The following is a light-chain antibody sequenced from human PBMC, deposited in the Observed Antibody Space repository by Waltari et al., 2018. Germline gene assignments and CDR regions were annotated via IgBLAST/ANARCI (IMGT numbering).Light chain of an antibody. CDR1: ENVNNY. V-gene: IGKV1-39*01. CDR2: KAS. J-gene: IGKJ2*03. CDR3: QHGYGTPYS. Sequence: DIQMTQSPSSLPASVGYRVTITCRASENVNNYLNWYQQKPGKAPKLLIYKASTLQSGVPSRFSGSGSGTDYTFTISSLQSEDVATYYCQHGYGTPYSFGQGTKVEIK.